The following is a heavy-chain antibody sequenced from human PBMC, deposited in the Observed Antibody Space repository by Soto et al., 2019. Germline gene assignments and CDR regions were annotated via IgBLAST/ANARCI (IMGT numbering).Heavy chain of an antibody. J-gene: IGHJ6*02. CDR3: AKDQVEWLLFTFTYGMDV. D-gene: IGHD3-3*01. V-gene: IGHV3-30*18. CDR1: GFTFSSYG. CDR2: ISYDGSNK. Sequence: SLRLSCAASGFTFSSYGMHWVRQAPGKGLEWVAVISYDGSNKYYADSVKGRFTIPRDNSKNTLYLQMNSLRAEDTAVYYCAKDQVEWLLFTFTYGMDVWGQGTTVTVSS.